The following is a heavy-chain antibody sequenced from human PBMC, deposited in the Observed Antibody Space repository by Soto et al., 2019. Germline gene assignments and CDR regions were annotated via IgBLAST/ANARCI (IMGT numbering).Heavy chain of an antibody. V-gene: IGHV4-59*01. CDR2: SFYRGST. J-gene: IGHJ3*02. CDR1: GGSISSYY. Sequence: SETLSLTCTVSGGSISSYYWSWIRQPPGKGRGWIGCSFYRGSTNYTPSLKSRVTISVDTSKNQFSLKLSSVTAADTAGYYCARVNPPRAFDIWGQGTMISV. CDR3: ARVNPPRAFDI.